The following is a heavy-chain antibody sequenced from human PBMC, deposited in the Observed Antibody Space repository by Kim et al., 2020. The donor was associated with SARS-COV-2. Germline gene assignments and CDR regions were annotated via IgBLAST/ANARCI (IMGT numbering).Heavy chain of an antibody. V-gene: IGHV3-21*01. D-gene: IGHD3-22*01. J-gene: IGHJ4*02. Sequence: DQVKGRYTVSRDNAKNSLYLQMNSLRAEDTAVYYCARAPFPYDSSGYTDYWGQGTLVTVSS. CDR3: ARAPFPYDSSGYTDY.